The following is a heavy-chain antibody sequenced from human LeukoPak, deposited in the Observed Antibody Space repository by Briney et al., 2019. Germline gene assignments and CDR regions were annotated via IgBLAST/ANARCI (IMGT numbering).Heavy chain of an antibody. Sequence: SETLSLTCTLSGGSISGYYWSWIRQPPGKGLEWIGFIHYSGNTYYNASLKSRVTISVDTSKNQLSLNLRSVAAADTAVYYCARVPEVRQYQPHWDAFDIWGQGTMVTVSS. CDR2: IHYSGNT. CDR3: ARVPEVRQYQPHWDAFDI. V-gene: IGHV4-59*01. D-gene: IGHD2-2*01. CDR1: GGSISGYY. J-gene: IGHJ3*02.